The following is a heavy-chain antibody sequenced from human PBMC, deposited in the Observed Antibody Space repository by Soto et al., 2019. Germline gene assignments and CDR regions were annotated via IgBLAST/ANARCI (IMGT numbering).Heavy chain of an antibody. D-gene: IGHD2-2*01. V-gene: IGHV5-10-1*01. CDR3: AIDSYCFTTNCYAPDAFDI. CDR2: IDPSDSYT. Sequence: GESLKISCKGSGYSFTSYWISWVRQMPGKGLEWMGRIDPSDSYTNYSPSFQGHVTISADKSISTAYLQWSSLKASDTAVYYCAIDSYCFTTNCYAPDAFDIWGQGTMVTVSS. J-gene: IGHJ3*02. CDR1: GYSFTSYW.